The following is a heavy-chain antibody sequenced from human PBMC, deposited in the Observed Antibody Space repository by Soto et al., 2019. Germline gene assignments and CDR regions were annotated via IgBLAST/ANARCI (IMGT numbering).Heavy chain of an antibody. CDR1: GYTFTSHY. V-gene: IGHV1-46*03. CDR3: ASGGHYYGSGSYPHSYYYYYGMDV. D-gene: IGHD3-10*01. CDR2: INPSGGST. Sequence: ASVKVSCKASGYTFTSHYMHWVRHAPGQGLEWMGIINPSGGSTSYAQKFQGRVTMTRDTSTSTVYMELSSLRSEDTAVYYCASGGHYYGSGSYPHSYYYYYGMDVWGQGTTVPVS. J-gene: IGHJ6*02.